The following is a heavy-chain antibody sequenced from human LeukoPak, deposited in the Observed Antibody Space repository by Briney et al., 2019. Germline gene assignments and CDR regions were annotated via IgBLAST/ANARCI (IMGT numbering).Heavy chain of an antibody. CDR3: ATGSGYCSGGSCYSGY. V-gene: IGHV3-20*04. D-gene: IGHD2-15*01. CDR1: GFTFDDYG. CDR2: INWHGGST. J-gene: IGHJ4*02. Sequence: GGSLRLSCAASGFTFDDYGMSWVRHAPGKGLEWVSGINWHGGSTGYADSVKGRFTISRDNAKNSLYLQMNSLRAEDTALYYCATGSGYCSGGSCYSGYWGQGTLVTVSS.